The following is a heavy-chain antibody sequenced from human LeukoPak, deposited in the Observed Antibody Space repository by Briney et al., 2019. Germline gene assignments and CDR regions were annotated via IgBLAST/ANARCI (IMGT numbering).Heavy chain of an antibody. D-gene: IGHD6-13*01. Sequence: GGSLRLSCAASGFTFSSYAISWVRQAPGKGLEWVSAISGSGGSAYYADSVKGRFTISRDNSKNTLYLQMNSLRAEDTAVYYCAKAPTGYYYYGMDVWGQGTTVTVSS. CDR2: ISGSGGSA. CDR3: AKAPTGYYYYGMDV. CDR1: GFTFSSYA. J-gene: IGHJ6*02. V-gene: IGHV3-23*01.